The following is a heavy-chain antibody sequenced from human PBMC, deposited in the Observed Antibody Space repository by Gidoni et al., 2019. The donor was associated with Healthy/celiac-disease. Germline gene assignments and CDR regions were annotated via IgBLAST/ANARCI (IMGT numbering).Heavy chain of an antibody. CDR2: INHSGST. J-gene: IGHJ6*02. V-gene: IGHV4-34*01. CDR3: ASRYTGYCSSTSCRFYYYYGMDV. D-gene: IGHD2-2*01. Sequence: QVQLQQWGAGLLKPSETLSLTCAVYGGSFSGYYWRWIRQPPGKGLEWIGEINHSGSTNYNPSLKSRVTISVDTSKNQFSLKLSSVTAADTAVYYGASRYTGYCSSTSCRFYYYYGMDVWGQGTTVTVSS. CDR1: GGSFSGYY.